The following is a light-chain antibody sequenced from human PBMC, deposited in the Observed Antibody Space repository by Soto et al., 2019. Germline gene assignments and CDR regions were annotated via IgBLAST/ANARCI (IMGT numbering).Light chain of an antibody. CDR1: QSISIY. V-gene: IGKV1-39*01. J-gene: IGKJ1*01. CDR2: AAS. CDR3: QQYTQWPGT. Sequence: DIQVTQSPSSLSASVGDRVTITCRASQSISIYLNWYHQKPGKAPKLLIYAASSRATGVPVRFSGSGSGVAFTLTISGLQSEDFAVYHCQQYTQWPGTFAEGTKV.